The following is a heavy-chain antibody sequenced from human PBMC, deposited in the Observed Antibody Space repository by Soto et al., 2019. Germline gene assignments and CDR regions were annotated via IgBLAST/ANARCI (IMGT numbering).Heavy chain of an antibody. Sequence: GSLRLSCAASGFTFSSYGMHWVRQAPGKGLEWVAVISYDGSNKYYADSVKGRFTISRDNSKNTLYLQMNSLRAEDTAVYYCAKWGLYCSGGSCYSHPSSYYYGMDVWGQGTTVTVSS. J-gene: IGHJ6*02. CDR2: ISYDGSNK. V-gene: IGHV3-30*18. D-gene: IGHD2-15*01. CDR3: AKWGLYCSGGSCYSHPSSYYYGMDV. CDR1: GFTFSSYG.